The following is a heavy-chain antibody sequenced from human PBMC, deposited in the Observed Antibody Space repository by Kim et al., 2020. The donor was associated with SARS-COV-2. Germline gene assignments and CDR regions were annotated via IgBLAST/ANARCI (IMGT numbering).Heavy chain of an antibody. CDR3: ARRPGTAAAGTAHFAP. D-gene: IGHD6-13*01. CDR2: IGGLDGGI. J-gene: IGHJ5*02. V-gene: IGHV3-23*01. Sequence: GGSLRLSCAASGFSFGIYAMSWVRQAPGKGLEWVSTIGGLDGGIFHADSVKGRFTISRDNSKNTLYLQMTNLKTEDTATYYCARRPGTAAAGTAHFAPGGQGPLVTVSS. CDR1: GFSFGIYA.